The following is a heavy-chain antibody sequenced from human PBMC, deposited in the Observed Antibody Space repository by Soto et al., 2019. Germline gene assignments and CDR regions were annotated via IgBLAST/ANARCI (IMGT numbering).Heavy chain of an antibody. V-gene: IGHV5-51*01. J-gene: IGHJ5*02. CDR2: IYPGDSDT. CDR3: AGLDMEDIVVVVAATWFDP. CDR1: GYSFTSYW. D-gene: IGHD2-15*01. Sequence: GESLKISCKGSGYSFTSYWVGWVRQMPGKGLEWVGIIYPGDSDTRYSPSFQGQVTISADKSISTAYLQWSRLRASDTAMSYCAGLDMEDIVVVVAATWFDPWGQGTLVTVSS.